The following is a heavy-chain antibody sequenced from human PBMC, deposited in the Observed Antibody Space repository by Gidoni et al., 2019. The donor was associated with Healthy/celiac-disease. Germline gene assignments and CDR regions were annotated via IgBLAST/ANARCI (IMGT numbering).Heavy chain of an antibody. J-gene: IGHJ6*02. CDR1: GFTFSSYA. CDR3: ARGGISSRYCSSTSCHYGMDV. D-gene: IGHD2-2*01. CDR2: ISDDGSNK. V-gene: IGHV3-30-3*01. Sequence: QVQLVESGGGVVQPGRSRRLSCAASGFTFSSYAMHWVRQAPGKGLEWVAVISDDGSNKYYADSVKGRFTISRDNSKNTLYLQMNSLRAEDTAVYYCARGGISSRYCSSTSCHYGMDVWGQGTTVTVSS.